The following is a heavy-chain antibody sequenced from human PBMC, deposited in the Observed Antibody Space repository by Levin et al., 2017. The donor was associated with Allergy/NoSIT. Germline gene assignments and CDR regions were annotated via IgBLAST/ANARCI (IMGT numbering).Heavy chain of an antibody. V-gene: IGHV1-46*03. CDR1: GYTFTRYY. J-gene: IGHJ3*02. Sequence: PGESLKISCKASGYTFTRYYVHWVRQAPGQGLEWMGIINPSGGSTSYAQKFQGRVTMTRDTSTTTVYMELSNLRSDDTAVYYCSRDRGVGSRTDAFDIWGQGTMVTASS. D-gene: IGHD6-13*01. CDR2: INPSGGST. CDR3: SRDRGVGSRTDAFDI.